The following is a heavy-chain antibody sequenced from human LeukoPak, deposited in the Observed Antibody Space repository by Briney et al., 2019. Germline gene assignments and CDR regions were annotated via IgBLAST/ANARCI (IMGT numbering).Heavy chain of an antibody. CDR3: ARDYYDSSGYYYPDY. V-gene: IGHV3-48*04. CDR2: ISSSSSTI. Sequence: PGGSLRLSCAASGFTFSSYSMNWVRQAPGKGLEWVSYISSSSSTIYYADSVKGRFTISRDNAKNPLYLQMNSLRAEDTAVYYCARDYYDSSGYYYPDYWGQGTLVTVSS. J-gene: IGHJ4*02. CDR1: GFTFSSYS. D-gene: IGHD3-22*01.